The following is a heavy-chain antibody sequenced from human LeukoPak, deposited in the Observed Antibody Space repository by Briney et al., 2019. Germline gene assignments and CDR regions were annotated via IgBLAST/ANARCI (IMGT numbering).Heavy chain of an antibody. V-gene: IGHV4-59*01. J-gene: IGHJ4*02. CDR3: ARGTRLAAAGTPFDY. CDR2: IYYSGST. Sequence: SETLSLTCTVSGGSISSYYWSWIRQPPGKGLEWIGYIYYSGSTNYNPSLKSRVTISVDTSKNQFSLKLSSVTAADTAVYYCARGTRLAAAGTPFDYWGQGTLVTVSS. D-gene: IGHD6-13*01. CDR1: GGSISSYY.